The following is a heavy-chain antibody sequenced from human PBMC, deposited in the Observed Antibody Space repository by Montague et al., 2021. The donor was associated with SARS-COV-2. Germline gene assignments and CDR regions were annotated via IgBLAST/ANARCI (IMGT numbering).Heavy chain of an antibody. Sequence: ETLSLTCTVSGGSISSGNYYWSRVRQAPGQGLEWASGISGGGASTHYVDSLQGRFTISRDNSKNTVYLPMNSLRAEDTAVYYCAENSAFHPYYGDMHVWGQGTTVTVSS. J-gene: IGHJ6*03. V-gene: IGHV3-23*01. CDR2: ISGGGAST. CDR3: AENSAFHPYYGDMHV. D-gene: IGHD1/OR15-1a*01. CDR1: GGSISSGNYY.